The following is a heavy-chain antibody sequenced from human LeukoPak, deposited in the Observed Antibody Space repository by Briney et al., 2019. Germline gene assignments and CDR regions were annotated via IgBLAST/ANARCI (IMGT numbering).Heavy chain of an antibody. CDR1: GDSASSNSVT. V-gene: IGHV6-1*01. J-gene: IGHJ5*02. CDR3: ARRLTQYDCFDP. Sequence: SQTLSLTCAISGDSASSNSVTWNWIRQPPSRGLEWLGRTYYRSTWYNDYAVSVRGRITVNPDTSENQFSLHLNSVTPEDTAVYYCARRLTQYDCFDPWGQGILVTVSS. CDR2: TYYRSTWYN. D-gene: IGHD2-2*01.